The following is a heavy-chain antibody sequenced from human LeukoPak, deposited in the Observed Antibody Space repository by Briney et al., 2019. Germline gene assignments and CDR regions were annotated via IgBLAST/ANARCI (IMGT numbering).Heavy chain of an antibody. D-gene: IGHD3-22*01. V-gene: IGHV3-21*01. CDR3: ARDRASYYYDSSGYHNWFDP. Sequence: GGSLRLSCAASGFTFSSYSMNWVRQAPGKGLEWVSSISSSSGYIYYVDSVKGRFTISRDNAKNSLYLQMNSLRAEDTAVYYCARDRASYYYDSSGYHNWFDPWGQGTLVTVSS. CDR1: GFTFSSYS. CDR2: ISSSSGYI. J-gene: IGHJ5*02.